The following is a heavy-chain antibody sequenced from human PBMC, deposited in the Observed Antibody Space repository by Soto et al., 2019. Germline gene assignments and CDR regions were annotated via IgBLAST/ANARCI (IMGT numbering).Heavy chain of an antibody. Sequence: EMQLLETGGAVVPPGESLRLSCAASGFTFSHFAMSWVRQRPGKGLEWISGISGSGSRTYDADSVQGRFSIARDNPNSTLYLQMDSLRVEDTAVYYCAKGRRVGISSPLDRWGQGTLVTVSS. V-gene: IGHV3-23*01. J-gene: IGHJ5*02. CDR3: AKGRRVGISSPLDR. D-gene: IGHD2-2*01. CDR1: GFTFSHFA. CDR2: ISGSGSRT.